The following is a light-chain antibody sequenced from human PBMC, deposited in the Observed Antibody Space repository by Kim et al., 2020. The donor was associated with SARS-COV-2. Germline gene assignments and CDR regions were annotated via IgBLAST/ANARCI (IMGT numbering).Light chain of an antibody. J-gene: IGKJ4*01. CDR1: QYISNY. CDR2: GAS. CDR3: QQYNDWPLLT. Sequence: EIVMTQSPATLSVYPGERATLSCRASQYISNYLAWYQVKPGQPPRLLIYGASARATGVTARYSGGGSGTEFTLTISSLQSEDFAVYYCQQYNDWPLLTFGGGTKVDIK. V-gene: IGKV3D-15*01.